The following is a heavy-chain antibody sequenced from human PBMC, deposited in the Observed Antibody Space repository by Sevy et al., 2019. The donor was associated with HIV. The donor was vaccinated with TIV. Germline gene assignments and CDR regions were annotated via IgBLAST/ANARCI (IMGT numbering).Heavy chain of an antibody. Sequence: SQTLSLTCAISGDSVSSNSAAWTWIRQSPSRGLEWLGRTYYRSQWYNYYAVSVKSRITINPETSKNQFSLQLNSVTPEDTAVYYCARDPRSSGWYIPYYFDYWGQGTLVTISS. V-gene: IGHV6-1*01. CDR2: TYYRSQWYN. CDR1: GDSVSSNSAA. D-gene: IGHD6-19*01. CDR3: ARDPRSSGWYIPYYFDY. J-gene: IGHJ4*02.